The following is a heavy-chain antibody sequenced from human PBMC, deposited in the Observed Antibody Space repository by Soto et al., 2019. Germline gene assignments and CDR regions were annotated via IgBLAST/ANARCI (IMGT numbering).Heavy chain of an antibody. CDR2: IYQSGNT. J-gene: IGHJ4*02. Sequence: PSETLSLTCIVSNYSISSGYHWGCIRQPPGKGLEGIGTIYQSGNTYQNPSLKSRVFLSIDTSKNQFSLNLRNVTAADTAVYYCVRGKVNFDFWGKGILVTVSS. CDR1: NYSISSGYH. CDR3: VRGKVNFDF. V-gene: IGHV4-38-2*02.